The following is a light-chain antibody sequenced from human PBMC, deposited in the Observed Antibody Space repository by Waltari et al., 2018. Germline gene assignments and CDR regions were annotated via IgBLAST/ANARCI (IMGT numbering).Light chain of an antibody. J-gene: IGLJ2*01. CDR1: SSNIGAGYD. CDR3: QSYDSSLSGVV. CDR2: ANT. Sequence: QSVLTQPPSVSAAPGQRVTISCTGSSSNIGAGYDVQWYQHLPGAAPELLIYANTHRPSGGPDRISASKSGTSASLAITGLQAADEAVYYCQSYDSSLSGVVFGGGTKLTVL. V-gene: IGLV1-40*01.